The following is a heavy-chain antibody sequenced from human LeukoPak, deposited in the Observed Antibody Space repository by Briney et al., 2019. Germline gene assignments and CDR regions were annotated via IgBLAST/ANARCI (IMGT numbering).Heavy chain of an antibody. CDR1: GYTFTGYY. D-gene: IGHD2-2*01. CDR2: INPNSGGT. CDR3: ARDLSKVFSVPADYYYYYYYMDV. J-gene: IGHJ6*03. V-gene: IGHV1-2*06. Sequence: ASVKVSCKASGYTFTGYYMHWVRQAPGQGLEWMGRINPNSGGTNYAQKFQGRVTMTRDTSISTAYMELSRLRSDDTAVYYRARDLSKVFSVPADYYYYYYYMDVWGKGTTVTVSS.